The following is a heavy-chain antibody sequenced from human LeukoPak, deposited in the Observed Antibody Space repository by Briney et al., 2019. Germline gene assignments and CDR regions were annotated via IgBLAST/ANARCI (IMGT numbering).Heavy chain of an antibody. CDR2: ISHNGST. J-gene: IGHJ4*02. V-gene: IGHV4-34*01. CDR3: ARDPRSYTGYDETFDY. Sequence: SGTLTLTCAVYGGSFSGYYWSWIRQPPGKGLEWIGEISHNGSTNYNPSLKSRVTMSLDTSEDQFSLKLSSVTAADTAVYYCARDPRSYTGYDETFDYWGQGTLVTVSS. D-gene: IGHD5-12*01. CDR1: GGSFSGYY.